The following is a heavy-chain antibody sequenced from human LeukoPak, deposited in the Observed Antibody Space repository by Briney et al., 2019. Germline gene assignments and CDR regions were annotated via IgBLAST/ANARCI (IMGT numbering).Heavy chain of an antibody. CDR2: IYTSGST. V-gene: IGHV4-61*02. D-gene: IGHD3-3*01. J-gene: IGHJ6*04. CDR1: GGSISSGSYY. CDR3: ARGLRFALDV. Sequence: PSETLSLTCTVSGGSISSGSYYWSWIRQPAGKGLEWIGRIYTSGSTNYNPFLKSRVTISVDTSKNQFSLKLSSVTAADTAVYYCARGLRFALDVWGKGTTVTVSS.